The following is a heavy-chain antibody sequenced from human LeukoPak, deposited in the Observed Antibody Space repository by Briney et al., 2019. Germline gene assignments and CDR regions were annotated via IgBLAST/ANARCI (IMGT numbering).Heavy chain of an antibody. D-gene: IGHD3-3*01. CDR1: GFTFSSYA. J-gene: IGHJ4*02. CDR2: ISYDGSNK. V-gene: IGHV3-30-3*01. CDR3: ARRYDGFDY. Sequence: GGSLRLSCAAAGFTFSSYAVHWVRQAPGRGLEWVAVISYDGSNKYYADSVKGRFSVSRDNSKNTLYLQMNSLRAEDTAVYYCARRYDGFDYWGQGTLVTVSS.